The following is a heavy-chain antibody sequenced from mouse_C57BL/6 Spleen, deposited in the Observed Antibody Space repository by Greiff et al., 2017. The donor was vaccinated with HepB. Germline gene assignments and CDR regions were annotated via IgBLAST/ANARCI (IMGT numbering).Heavy chain of an antibody. CDR2: IDPSDSET. CDR1: GYTFTSYW. V-gene: IGHV1-52*01. CDR3: ARYGNHGYFDV. D-gene: IGHD2-1*01. J-gene: IGHJ1*03. Sequence: QVQLQQPGAELVRPGSSVKLSCKASGYTFTSYWMHWVKQRPIQGLEWIGNIDPSDSETHYNQKFKDKATLTVDKSSSTAYMQLSSLTSEDSAVYYCARYGNHGYFDVWGTGTTVTVSS.